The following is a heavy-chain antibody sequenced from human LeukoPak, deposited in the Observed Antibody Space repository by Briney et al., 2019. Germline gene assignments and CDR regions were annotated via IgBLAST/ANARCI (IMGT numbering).Heavy chain of an antibody. D-gene: IGHD6-6*01. V-gene: IGHV2-5*01. CDR2: IYWNDDK. CDR3: AHSNMGSRYSSSSGGYYFDY. CDR1: GFSLSTSGVG. J-gene: IGHJ4*02. Sequence: SGPTLVKPTQTLTLTCTFSGFSLSTSGVGVGWIRQPPGKALEWLALIYWNDDKRYSPSLKSRLTITKDTSKNQVVLTMTNMDPVDTATYYCAHSNMGSRYSSSSGGYYFDYWGQGTLVTVSS.